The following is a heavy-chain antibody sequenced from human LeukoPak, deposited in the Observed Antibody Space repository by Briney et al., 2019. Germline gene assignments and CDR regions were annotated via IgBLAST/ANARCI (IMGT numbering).Heavy chain of an antibody. D-gene: IGHD3-10*01. CDR2: INPNSGGT. J-gene: IGHJ4*02. CDR3: ARESRAIWFGELSPFGY. CDR1: GYTFTGYY. V-gene: IGHV1-2*04. Sequence: RASVKVSCKASGYTFTGYYMHWVRQAPGQGLEWMGWINPNSGGTNYAQKFQGWVTMTRDTSISTAYMELSRLRSDDTAVYYCARESRAIWFGELSPFGYWGQGPLVTVSS.